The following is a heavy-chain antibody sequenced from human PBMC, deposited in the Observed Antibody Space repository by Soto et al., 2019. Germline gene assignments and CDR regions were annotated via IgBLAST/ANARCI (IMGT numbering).Heavy chain of an antibody. CDR2: ISAYNGNT. J-gene: IGHJ5*02. CDR3: ARDRWRYSSSSNPNWFDP. Sequence: QVQLVQSGAEVKKPGASVKVSCKASGYTFTSYGISWVRQAPGQGLEWMGWISAYNGNTNYAQKLQGRVTMTTDTSTSTAYMERRSLRSDDTAVYYCARDRWRYSSSSNPNWFDPWGQGTLVTVSS. CDR1: GYTFTSYG. D-gene: IGHD6-13*01. V-gene: IGHV1-18*04.